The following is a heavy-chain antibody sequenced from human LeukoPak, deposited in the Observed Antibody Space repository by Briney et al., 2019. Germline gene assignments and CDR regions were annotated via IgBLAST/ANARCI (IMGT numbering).Heavy chain of an antibody. Sequence: SVKVSCKASGGTLSSYDISWVRQAPGQGLEWMGGIMPMFGKANYAQKFQGRVTTTADKATSTAYMELSSLRSEDTAVYYCALWEIVHYAFDFWGQGTMVTVSS. V-gene: IGHV1-69*06. D-gene: IGHD5-12*01. CDR1: GGTLSSYD. CDR3: ALWEIVHYAFDF. J-gene: IGHJ3*01. CDR2: IMPMFGKA.